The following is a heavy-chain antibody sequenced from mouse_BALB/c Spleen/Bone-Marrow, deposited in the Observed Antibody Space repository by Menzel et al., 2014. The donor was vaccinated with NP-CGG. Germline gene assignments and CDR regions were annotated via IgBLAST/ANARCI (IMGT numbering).Heavy chain of an antibody. CDR2: INPDSSTT. V-gene: IGHV4-1*02. CDR3: ARQGYYGSSDY. D-gene: IGHD1-1*01. CDR1: GFDFSRYW. Sequence: EVKLMESGGGLVQPGGSLKLSCAASGFDFSRYWMSWVRQAPGKGLEWIGEINPDSSTTNYTPSLKDKFIISRDNAKNTLYLQMSKVRSEDTALYYCARQGYYGSSDYWGQGTTLTVSS. J-gene: IGHJ2*01.